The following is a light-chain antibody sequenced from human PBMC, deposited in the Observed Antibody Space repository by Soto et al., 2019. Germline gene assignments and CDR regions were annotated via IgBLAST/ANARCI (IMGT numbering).Light chain of an antibody. CDR2: GVS. V-gene: IGKV3D-15*01. Sequence: ELVMTQSPATLSVSTGERATLSCRASQSVTNNLAWYQQKPGQPPKLVLYGVSTRAAGIPARFNGSGSGTEFTLTISSLQSEDFAVYYCQQYNNWPPRYTFGQGTKLEIK. J-gene: IGKJ2*01. CDR3: QQYNNWPPRYT. CDR1: QSVTNN.